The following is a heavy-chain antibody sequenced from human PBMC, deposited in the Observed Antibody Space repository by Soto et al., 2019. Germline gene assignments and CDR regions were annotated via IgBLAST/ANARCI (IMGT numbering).Heavy chain of an antibody. D-gene: IGHD3-22*01. CDR3: SRGTYYPQSSGLHADY. CDR2: ISSDGHHQ. CDR1: GFTFNDYA. J-gene: IGHJ4*02. Sequence: PGGSLRLSCATSGFTFNDYAMYWVPQAPGQGLEWVAMISSDGHHQFYVDNLRGRFTVSRDNSKNTLFLQMNSLRPEDTAVYYCSRGTYYPQSSGLHADYWGPGTVVTVSS. V-gene: IGHV3-30*03.